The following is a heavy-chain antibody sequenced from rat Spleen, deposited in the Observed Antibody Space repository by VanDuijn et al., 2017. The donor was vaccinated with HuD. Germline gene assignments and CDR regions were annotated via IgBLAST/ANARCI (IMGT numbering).Heavy chain of an antibody. CDR2: ISPSGGST. CDR3: ARQSYYYDGHYFDY. Sequence: EVQLVESGGGLVQPGRSMKLSCAASGFTFSSFPMAWVRQAPTKGLEWVASISPSGGSTYYRDSVKGRFTISRDNAKSTLYLQMGSLRSEDTATYYCARQSYYYDGHYFDYWGQGVMVTVSS. CDR1: GFTFSSFP. D-gene: IGHD1-12*02. V-gene: IGHV5-25*01. J-gene: IGHJ2*01.